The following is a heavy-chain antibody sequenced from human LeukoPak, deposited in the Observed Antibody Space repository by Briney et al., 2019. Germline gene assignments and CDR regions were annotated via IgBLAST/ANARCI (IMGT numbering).Heavy chain of an antibody. J-gene: IGHJ4*02. V-gene: IGHV7-4-1*02. CDR1: GYTFTSYA. Sequence: GAPVKVSCKASGYTFTSYAMNWVRQAPGQGLQWMGWINTNTGNPTYAQGFTGRFVFSLDTSVSTAYLQISSLKAEDTAVYYCASDTSIAATGTMDCWGQGTLVTVSS. D-gene: IGHD6-13*01. CDR3: ASDTSIAATGTMDC. CDR2: INTNTGNP.